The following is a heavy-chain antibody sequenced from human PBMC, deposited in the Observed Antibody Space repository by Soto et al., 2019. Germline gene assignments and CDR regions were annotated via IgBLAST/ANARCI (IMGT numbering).Heavy chain of an antibody. Sequence: ASVKVSCKASGYTFTTFDINWVRQAPGKGLEWVSSISSSGTYIHYADSLKGRFTISRDNAKNSLYLQMISLRAEDTAVYYCARDPSDCSSTSCWGYYALDVWGQGTTVTVSS. CDR2: ISSSGTYI. D-gene: IGHD2-2*01. CDR3: ARDPSDCSSTSCWGYYALDV. V-gene: IGHV3-21*01. J-gene: IGHJ6*02. CDR1: GYTFTTFD.